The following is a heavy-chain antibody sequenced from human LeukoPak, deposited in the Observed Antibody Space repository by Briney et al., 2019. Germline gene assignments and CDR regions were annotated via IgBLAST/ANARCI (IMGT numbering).Heavy chain of an antibody. D-gene: IGHD7-27*01. CDR1: GFTVSTNY. CDR2: IYSGGRT. V-gene: IGHV3-53*01. Sequence: GGSLILSCVASGFTVSTNYINWVRQAPAKGLEWVSLIYSGGRTYYADSVKGRFTISRDNSKNTVYLQMNSLRAEDTAEYYCAKLSDWGSWALDIWGQGTMVTVSS. CDR3: AKLSDWGSWALDI. J-gene: IGHJ3*02.